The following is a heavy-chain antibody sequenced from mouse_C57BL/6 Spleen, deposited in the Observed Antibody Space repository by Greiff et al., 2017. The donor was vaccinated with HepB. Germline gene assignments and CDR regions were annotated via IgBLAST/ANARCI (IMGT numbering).Heavy chain of an antibody. J-gene: IGHJ2*01. V-gene: IGHV1-50*01. CDR3: ARRRSSGYFDY. CDR1: GYTFTSYW. D-gene: IGHD3-2*02. Sequence: QVQLQQPGAELVKPGASVKLSCKASGYTFTSYWMQWVKQRPGQGLEWIGEIDPSDSYTNYNQKFKGKATLTVDTSSSTAYMQLSSLTSEDSAVYYCARRRSSGYFDYWGQGTTLTVSS. CDR2: IDPSDSYT.